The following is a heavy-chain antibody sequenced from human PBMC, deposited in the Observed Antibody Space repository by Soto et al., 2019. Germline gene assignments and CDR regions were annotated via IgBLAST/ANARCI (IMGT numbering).Heavy chain of an antibody. D-gene: IGHD3-22*01. CDR1: GGTFSSYA. CDR2: IIPTFGTA. J-gene: IGHJ4*02. CDR3: ARDHDNYYDSSGYYYRVFDY. V-gene: IGHV1-69*13. Sequence: SVKVSCKASGGTFSSYAISWVRQAPGQGLEWMGGIIPTFGTANYAQKFQGRVTITADESTSTAYMELSSLRSEDTAVYYCARDHDNYYDSSGYYYRVFDYWGQGTLVTVSS.